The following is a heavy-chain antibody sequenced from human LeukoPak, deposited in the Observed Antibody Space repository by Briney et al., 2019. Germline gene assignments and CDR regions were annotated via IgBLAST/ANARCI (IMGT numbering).Heavy chain of an antibody. CDR2: IKQDGNEK. D-gene: IGHD5-18*01. Sequence: GGSLRLSCAASGFTFSSDWMSWVRQAPGQGLEWVANIKQDGNEKYYVDSVKGRFTISRDNAKSSLCLQMNSLRAEDTAVYYCARYGGYSYGSFDYWGQGTLVTVSS. CDR3: ARYGGYSYGSFDY. CDR1: GFTFSSDW. V-gene: IGHV3-7*01. J-gene: IGHJ4*02.